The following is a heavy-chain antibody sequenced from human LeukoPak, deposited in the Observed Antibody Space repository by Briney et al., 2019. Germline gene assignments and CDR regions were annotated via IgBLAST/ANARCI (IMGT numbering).Heavy chain of an antibody. V-gene: IGHV3-21*01. J-gene: IGHJ4*02. CDR3: ARVWYSGSYPVDY. D-gene: IGHD1-26*01. Sequence: GGSLRLSCAASGFTFSSYTMNWVRQAPGKGLEWVSIISSGSSYIHYADSVKGRFTISRDNAKNSLYLQMNSLRAEDTAVYYCARVWYSGSYPVDYWGQGTLVTVSS. CDR1: GFTFSSYT. CDR2: ISSGSSYI.